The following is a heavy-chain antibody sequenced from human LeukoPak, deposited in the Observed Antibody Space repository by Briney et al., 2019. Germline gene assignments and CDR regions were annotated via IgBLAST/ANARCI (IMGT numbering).Heavy chain of an antibody. CDR1: GITLSNYG. CDR2: ISDSGGRT. V-gene: IGHV3-23*01. D-gene: IGHD3-22*01. Sequence: RGSLRLSCAVSGITLSNYGMSWVRQAPGKGLEWVAGISDSGGRTNYADSVRGRFTISRDNPKNTLYLQMNSLRAEDTAVYFCAKRGVVIRVILVGFHREAYYFDSWGQGALVTVSS. J-gene: IGHJ4*02. CDR3: AKRGVVIRVILVGFHREAYYFDS.